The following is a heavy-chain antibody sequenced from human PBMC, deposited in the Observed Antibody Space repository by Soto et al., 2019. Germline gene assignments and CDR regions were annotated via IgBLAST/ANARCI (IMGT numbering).Heavy chain of an antibody. CDR2: IIPIFGTA. J-gene: IGHJ4*02. Sequence: QVQLVQSGAEVKKPGSSVTVSCKASGGTFSSYAISWVRQAPGQGLEWMGGIIPIFGTANYAQKFQGRVTITADESTSTAYMELSSLSSEDTAVYYCATNAGDSGYATPYYFDYWGQGTLVTVSS. D-gene: IGHD5-12*01. V-gene: IGHV1-69*01. CDR1: GGTFSSYA. CDR3: ATNAGDSGYATPYYFDY.